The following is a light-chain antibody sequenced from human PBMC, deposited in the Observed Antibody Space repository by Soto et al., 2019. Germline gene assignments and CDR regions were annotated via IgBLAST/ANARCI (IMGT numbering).Light chain of an antibody. CDR1: HGISSW. CDR3: QQANSHPLT. J-gene: IGKJ4*01. CDR2: AAS. Sequence: DIQMTQSPSSVSASVGDRVTVTCRASHGISSWLAWYQQISGKAPKLLIYAASSLQSGVPSRFSGSGSETDFTLTITSLQPEDSATYYCQQANSHPLTFGGGTKVEIK. V-gene: IGKV1D-12*01.